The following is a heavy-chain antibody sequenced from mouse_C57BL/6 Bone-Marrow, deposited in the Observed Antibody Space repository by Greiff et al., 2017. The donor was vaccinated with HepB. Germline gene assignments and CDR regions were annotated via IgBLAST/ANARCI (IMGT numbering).Heavy chain of an antibody. V-gene: IGHV3-6*01. CDR2: ISYDGSN. CDR3: ARDLLIITTVVAPDWYFDV. CDR1: GYSITSGYY. J-gene: IGHJ1*03. Sequence: EVKLQESGPGLVKPSQSLSLTCSVTGYSITSGYYWNWIRQFPGNKLEWMGYISYDGSNNYNPSLKNRISITRDTSKNQFFLKLNSVTTEDTATYYCARDLLIITTVVAPDWYFDVWGTGTTVTVSS. D-gene: IGHD1-1*01.